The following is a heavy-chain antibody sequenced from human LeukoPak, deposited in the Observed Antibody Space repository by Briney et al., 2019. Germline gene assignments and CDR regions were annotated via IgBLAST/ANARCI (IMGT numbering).Heavy chain of an antibody. CDR1: GGTSSSYT. V-gene: IGHV1-69*02. D-gene: IGHD2-2*01. CDR3: ARSHSRAVPAANPLWGWFDP. Sequence: ASVKVSCKASGGTSSSYTISWVRQAPGQGLEWMGRITPILGIANYAQKFQGRVTITADKSTSTAYMELSSLRSEDTAVYYCARSHSRAVPAANPLWGWFDPWGQGTLVTVSS. J-gene: IGHJ5*02. CDR2: ITPILGIA.